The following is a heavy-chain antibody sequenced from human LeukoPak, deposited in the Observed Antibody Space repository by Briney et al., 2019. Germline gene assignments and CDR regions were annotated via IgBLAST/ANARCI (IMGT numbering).Heavy chain of an antibody. D-gene: IGHD3-3*01. V-gene: IGHV1-18*01. J-gene: IGHJ4*02. CDR2: ISAYNGNT. CDR1: GGTFSGYA. CDR3: ARASRYYDFWSGLDY. Sequence: GASVKVSCKASGGTFSGYAISWVRQAPGQGLEWMGWISAYNGNTNYAQKLQGRVTMTTDTSTSTAYMELRSLRSDDTAVYYCARASRYYDFWSGLDYWGQGTLVTVSS.